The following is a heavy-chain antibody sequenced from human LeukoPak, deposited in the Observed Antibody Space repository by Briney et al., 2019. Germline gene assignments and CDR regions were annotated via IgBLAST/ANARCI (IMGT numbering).Heavy chain of an antibody. Sequence: VASVKVSCKASGYTFTNNYLHWVRQAPGQGLEWMGWISAYNGNTNYAQKLQGRVTMTTDTSTSTAYMELRSLRSDDTAVYYCARGHSSSWFIPTDYWGQGTLVTVSS. CDR3: ARGHSSSWFIPTDY. J-gene: IGHJ4*02. V-gene: IGHV1-18*04. D-gene: IGHD6-13*01. CDR1: GYTFTNNY. CDR2: ISAYNGNT.